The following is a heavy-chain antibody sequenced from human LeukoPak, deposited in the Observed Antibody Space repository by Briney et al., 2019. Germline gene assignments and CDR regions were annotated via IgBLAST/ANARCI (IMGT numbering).Heavy chain of an antibody. CDR3: ARGSVDIVATIGGGYYYYYMDV. CDR1: GGSISSGDYY. J-gene: IGHJ6*03. CDR2: IYYSGST. V-gene: IGHV4-30-4*08. Sequence: TSQTLSLTCTVSGGSISSGDYYWSWIRQPPGKGLEWIGYIYYSGSTYYNPSLKSRVTISVDTSKNQLSLKLSSVTAADTAVYYCARGSVDIVATIGGGYYYYYMDVWGKGTTVTVSS. D-gene: IGHD5-12*01.